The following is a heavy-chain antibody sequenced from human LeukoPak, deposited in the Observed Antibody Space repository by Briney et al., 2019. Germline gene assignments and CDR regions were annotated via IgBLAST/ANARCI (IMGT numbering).Heavy chain of an antibody. CDR2: IYYSGST. CDR3: ARGGGYYDSSGYRL. V-gene: IGHV4-59*01. Sequence: SETLSLTCTVSGGSISSYYWSWIRQPPGKGLEWIGYIYYSGSTNYSPSLKSRVTISVDTSKNQFSLKLSSVTAADTAVYYCARGGGYYDSSGYRLWGQGTLVTVSS. J-gene: IGHJ4*02. CDR1: GGSISSYY. D-gene: IGHD3-22*01.